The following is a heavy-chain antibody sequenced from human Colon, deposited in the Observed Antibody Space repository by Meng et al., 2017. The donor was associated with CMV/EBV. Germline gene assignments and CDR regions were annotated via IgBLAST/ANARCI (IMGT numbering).Heavy chain of an antibody. CDR3: ALWLGEHFDY. D-gene: IGHD3-10*01. J-gene: IGHJ4*02. Sequence: TCSGSGYTFRISALRCVRLAPGKGMEWVATIDDPTTNTLNTASVKGRSTISRDNSKNTLYLQMSNLRADDSAVYYCALWLGEHFDYWGQGTLVTVSS. CDR1: GYTFRISA. CDR2: IDDPTTNT. V-gene: IGHV3-23*05.